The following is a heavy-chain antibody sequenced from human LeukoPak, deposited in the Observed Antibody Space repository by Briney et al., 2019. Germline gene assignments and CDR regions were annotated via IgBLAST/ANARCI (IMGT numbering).Heavy chain of an antibody. CDR2: ISGSGGSS. CDR1: RFTFSGYA. D-gene: IGHD6-19*01. V-gene: IGHV3-23*01. J-gene: IGHJ4*02. CDR3: AKGRSGWYYYFDY. Sequence: GGSLRLSCAASRFTFSGYAMNWVRQAPGKGLEWVSGISGSGGSSYYADSVKGRFTISRDNSKNTLYLQMNSLRAEDTAVYYCAKGRSGWYYYFDYWGQGTLVTVSS.